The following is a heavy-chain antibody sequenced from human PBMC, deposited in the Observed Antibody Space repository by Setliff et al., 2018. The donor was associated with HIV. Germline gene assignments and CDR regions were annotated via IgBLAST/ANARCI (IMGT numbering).Heavy chain of an antibody. CDR3: ARDIQAAGTGWFDP. CDR1: GYSISSGYY. D-gene: IGHD6-13*01. J-gene: IGHJ5*02. CDR2: IYHSGST. Sequence: PSETLLTCAVSGYSISSGYYWGWIRQPPGKGLEWIGSIYHSGSTYYNPSLKSRVTISLDTSKNQFSLKLSSVTAADTAVYYCARDIQAAGTGWFDPWGQGTLVTVSS. V-gene: IGHV4-38-2*02.